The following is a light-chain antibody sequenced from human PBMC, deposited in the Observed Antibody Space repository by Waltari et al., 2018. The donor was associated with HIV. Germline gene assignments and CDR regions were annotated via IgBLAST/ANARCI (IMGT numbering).Light chain of an antibody. CDR3: HQYYTTPRT. CDR2: WAS. CDR1: QSVQYSNNNNY. J-gene: IGKJ2*01. Sequence: DIVMTQSPDTLALSLGARATINCRSSQSVQYSNNNNYLAWYQQKPGQPPKLLIYWASSRQSGVPDRFSGSGSGTDFTLTISSLQAEDVAVYYCHQYYTTPRTFGQGTKLEIK. V-gene: IGKV4-1*01.